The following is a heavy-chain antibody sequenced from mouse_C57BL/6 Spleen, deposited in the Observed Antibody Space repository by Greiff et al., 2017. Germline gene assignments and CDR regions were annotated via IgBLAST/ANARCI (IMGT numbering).Heavy chain of an antibody. CDR2: IYPGDGDT. CDR3: ARGGSFDY. V-gene: IGHV1-82*01. Sequence: VQLQQSGPELVKPGASVKISCKASGYAFSSSWMNWVKQRPGKGLEWIGRIYPGDGDTNYNGKFKGKATLTADKSSSTAYMQLSSLTSADSAVYVCARGGSFDYWGQGTTLTVSS. J-gene: IGHJ2*01. CDR1: GYAFSSSW.